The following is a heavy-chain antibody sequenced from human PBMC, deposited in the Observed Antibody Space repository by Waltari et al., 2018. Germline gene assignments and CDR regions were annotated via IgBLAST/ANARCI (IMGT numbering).Heavy chain of an antibody. J-gene: IGHJ4*02. V-gene: IGHV4-39*07. Sequence: QLQLQESGPGLVKPSETLSLTCTVSGGSISSSSYYWGWIRPPPGKGLEWIGSIYYIGSTYYNPSLKSRVTISVDTSKNQFSLKLSSVTAADTAVYYCARAAAGPQGYFDYWGQGTLVTVSS. CDR2: IYYIGST. D-gene: IGHD6-13*01. CDR1: GGSISSSSYY. CDR3: ARAAAGPQGYFDY.